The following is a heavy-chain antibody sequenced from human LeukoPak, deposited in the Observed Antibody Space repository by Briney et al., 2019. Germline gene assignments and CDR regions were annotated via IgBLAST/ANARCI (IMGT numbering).Heavy chain of an antibody. V-gene: IGHV3-30*18. J-gene: IGHJ4*02. CDR3: ANLVSSGSCYNPLDY. CDR2: ISYDGSNK. D-gene: IGHD3-10*01. Sequence: GGSLRLSCAASGFTFSSYGMHWVRQAPGKGLEWVAVISYDGSNKYYADSVKGRFTISRDNSKNTLYLQMNSLRAEDTAVYYCANLVSSGSCYNPLDYWGQGTLVTVSS. CDR1: GFTFSSYG.